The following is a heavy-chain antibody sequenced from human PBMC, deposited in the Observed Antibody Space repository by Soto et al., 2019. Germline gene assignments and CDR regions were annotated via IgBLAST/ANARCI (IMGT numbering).Heavy chain of an antibody. CDR1: GYTFTSYD. D-gene: IGHD1-26*01. Sequence: ASVKVSCKASGYTFTSYDINWVRQATGQGLEWMGWMNPNSGNTGYAQKFQGRVTMTRNTSISTAYMELSSLRSEDTAVYYCARDTRDMWALGAAFDIWGQGTMVTVSS. J-gene: IGHJ3*02. CDR3: ARDTRDMWALGAAFDI. CDR2: MNPNSGNT. V-gene: IGHV1-8*01.